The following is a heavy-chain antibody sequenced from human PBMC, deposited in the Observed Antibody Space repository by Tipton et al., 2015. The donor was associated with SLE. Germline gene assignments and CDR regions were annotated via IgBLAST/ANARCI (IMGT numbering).Heavy chain of an antibody. CDR2: ISSSGSTI. Sequence: GSLRLSCAASGFTFSSYEMNWVRQAPGKGLEWVSYISSSGSTIYYADSVKGRFTISRDNAKNSLYLQMNSLRAEDTAVYYCARDPGPYYFDYWGQGTLVTVSS. CDR1: GFTFSSYE. J-gene: IGHJ4*02. CDR3: ARDPGPYYFDY. D-gene: IGHD1-1*01. V-gene: IGHV3-48*03.